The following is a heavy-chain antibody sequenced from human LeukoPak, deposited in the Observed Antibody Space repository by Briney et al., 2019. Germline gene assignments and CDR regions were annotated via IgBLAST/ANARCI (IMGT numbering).Heavy chain of an antibody. CDR2: INWNGGST. J-gene: IGHJ6*03. D-gene: IGHD3-10*01. V-gene: IGHV3-20*04. CDR1: GFTFDDYG. CDR3: ARSSNYYGSGSYYNEFSYYYMDV. Sequence: GGSLRLSCVASGFTFDDYGMSWVRQAPGKGLEWVSGINWNGGSTGYADSVKGRFTISRDNAKNSLYLQMNSLRSEDTALYYCARSSNYYGSGSYYNEFSYYYMDVWGKGTTVTVSS.